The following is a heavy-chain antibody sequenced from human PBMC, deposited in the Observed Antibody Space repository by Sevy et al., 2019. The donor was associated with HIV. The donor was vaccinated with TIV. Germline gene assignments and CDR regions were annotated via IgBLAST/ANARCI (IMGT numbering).Heavy chain of an antibody. J-gene: IGHJ4*02. D-gene: IGHD3-10*01. V-gene: IGHV3-33*01. CDR2: IWYDGTNK. CDR1: GFTFSSYG. CDR3: ASGAYYYASRSQIFAY. Sequence: GGSLRLSCAASGFTFSSYGMHWVRQAPGKGLEWVALIWYDGTNKYYADSVKGRFTISRDNSKNTLYLQMNSLRAEDTAVYYCASGAYYYASRSQIFAYWGPGTLVTVSS.